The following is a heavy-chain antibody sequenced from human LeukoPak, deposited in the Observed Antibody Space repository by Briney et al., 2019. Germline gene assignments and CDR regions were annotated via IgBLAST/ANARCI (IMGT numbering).Heavy chain of an antibody. V-gene: IGHV4-39*01. CDR1: GFTFSSYS. CDR3: ARHGGQWLLRYHLDY. J-gene: IGHJ4*02. Sequence: GSLRLSCAASGFTFSSYSMNWIRQPPGNWLEWIGSIYYSASTYYNPSLKSRVTISVDTSKNQFSLKLSSVTAADTAVYYCARHGGQWLLRYHLDYWGQGTLVTVSS. D-gene: IGHD5-12*01. CDR2: IYYSAST.